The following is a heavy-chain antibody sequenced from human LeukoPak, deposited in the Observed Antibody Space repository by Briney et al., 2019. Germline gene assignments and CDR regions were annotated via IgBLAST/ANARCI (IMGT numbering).Heavy chain of an antibody. J-gene: IGHJ5*02. V-gene: IGHV3-21*01. D-gene: IGHD2/OR15-2a*01. CDR3: ARGTEYGWLDP. CDR1: RFTFSSYS. Sequence: GGSLRLSCAASRFTFSSYSMNWVRQAPGKGLEWVSSISSSSDYIYYADSVKGRFTISRDNARNSLYLQMNSLRVEDTAVYYCARGTEYGWLDPWGQGTLVTDSS. CDR2: ISSSSDYI.